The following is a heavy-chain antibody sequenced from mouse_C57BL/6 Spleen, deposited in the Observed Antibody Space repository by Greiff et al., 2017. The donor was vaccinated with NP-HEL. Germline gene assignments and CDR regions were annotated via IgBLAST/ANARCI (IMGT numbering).Heavy chain of an antibody. D-gene: IGHD2-4*01. CDR3: APYYDYDDGFGPYAMDY. V-gene: IGHV1-19*01. CDR1: GYTFTDYY. Sequence: EVQLQQSGPVLVKPGASVKMSCKASGYTFTDYYMNWVKQSHGKSLEWIGVINPYNGGTSYNQKFKGKATLTVDKSSSTAYMELNSLTSEDSAVYYCAPYYDYDDGFGPYAMDYWGQGTSVTVSS. CDR2: INPYNGGT. J-gene: IGHJ4*01.